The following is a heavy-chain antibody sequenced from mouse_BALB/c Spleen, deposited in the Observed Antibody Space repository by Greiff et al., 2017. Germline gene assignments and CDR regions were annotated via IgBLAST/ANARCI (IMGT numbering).Heavy chain of an antibody. J-gene: IGHJ4*01. Sequence: QVHVKQSGAELAKPGASVKMSCKASGYTFTSYWMHWVKQRPGQGLEWIGYINPSTGYTEYNQKFKDKATLTADKSSSTAYMQLSSLTSEDSAVYYCARRDYSMDYWGQGTSVTVSS. CDR1: GYTFTSYW. CDR3: ARRDYSMDY. V-gene: IGHV1-7*01. CDR2: INPSTGYT. D-gene: IGHD2-13*01.